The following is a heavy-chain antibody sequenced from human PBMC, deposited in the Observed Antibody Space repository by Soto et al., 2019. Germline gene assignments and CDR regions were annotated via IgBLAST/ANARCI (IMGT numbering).Heavy chain of an antibody. CDR2: ISSSSSYI. J-gene: IGHJ4*02. Sequence: SGGSLRLSCVGSGFTFSTYWMSWVRLAPGKGLEWVASISSSSSYIYYADSVKGRFTISRDNAKNSLYLQMNSLRAEDTAVYYCAADSSSGWYPNYFDYWGQGTLVTVSS. D-gene: IGHD6-19*01. CDR3: AADSSSGWYPNYFDY. CDR1: GFTFSTYW. V-gene: IGHV3-21*01.